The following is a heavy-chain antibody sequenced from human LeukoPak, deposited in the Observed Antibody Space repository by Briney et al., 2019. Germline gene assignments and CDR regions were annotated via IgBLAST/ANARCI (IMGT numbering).Heavy chain of an antibody. J-gene: IGHJ5*02. CDR2: IYKDGST. CDR1: GFTVSRNY. V-gene: IGHV3-66*01. CDR3: ARVVEGVATRLRYNWFDP. Sequence: GGSLRLSCAASGFTVSRNYMSWVRQAPGKGLEWASVIYKDGSTYYADSVKGRVTISRDNSKNTVYLQMNSLRVEDTAVYYCARVVEGVATRLRYNWFDPWGQGTLVTVSS. D-gene: IGHD5-12*01.